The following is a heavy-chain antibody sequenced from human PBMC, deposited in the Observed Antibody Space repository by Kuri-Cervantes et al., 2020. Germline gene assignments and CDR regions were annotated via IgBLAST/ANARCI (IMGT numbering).Heavy chain of an antibody. CDR1: GGSISSSSYY. Sequence: SETLSLTCTVSGGSISSSSYYWGWVRQPPGKGLEWIGSIYYSGSSYYNPSLKSRVTMSVDTSKNQFSLKLSSVTAADTAVYYCPRWQLRPKDDFDLWGHGTMVTVSS. J-gene: IGHJ3*01. CDR3: PRWQLRPKDDFDL. CDR2: IYYSGSS. V-gene: IGHV4-39*01. D-gene: IGHD1-26*01.